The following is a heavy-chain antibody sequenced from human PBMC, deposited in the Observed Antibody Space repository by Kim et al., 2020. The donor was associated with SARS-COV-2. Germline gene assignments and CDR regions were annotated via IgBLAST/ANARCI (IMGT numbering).Heavy chain of an antibody. V-gene: IGHV6-1*01. J-gene: IGHJ4*02. CDR2: K. D-gene: IGHD6-6*01. Sequence: KDYAASVKRRITINPDTSKNQFSLQLKSVTPEDTAVYYCARVDRQLGFDYWGQRTLVTVYS. CDR3: ARVDRQLGFDY.